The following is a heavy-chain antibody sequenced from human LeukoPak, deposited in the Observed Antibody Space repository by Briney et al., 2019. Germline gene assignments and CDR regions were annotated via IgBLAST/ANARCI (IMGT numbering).Heavy chain of an antibody. V-gene: IGHV3-7*05. D-gene: IGHD5-12*01. CDR3: AREGGYSGYHDY. CDR2: IKQDGSEK. Sequence: GGSLRLSCAASGFTFSGYWMSWVRQAPGKGLEWVANIKQDGSEKYYVDSVKGRFTISRDNAKNSLYLQMNSLRAEDTAVYYCAREGGYSGYHDYWGQGTLVTVSS. J-gene: IGHJ4*02. CDR1: GFTFSGYW.